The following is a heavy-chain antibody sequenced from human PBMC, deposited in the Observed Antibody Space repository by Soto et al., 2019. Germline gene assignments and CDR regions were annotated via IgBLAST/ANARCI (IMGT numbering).Heavy chain of an antibody. CDR1: GDSISSGRFY. Sequence: SETLSLTCIVSGDSISSGRFYWSWVRQYPGKGLEWIGYVYYSGTTNYNPSLKSRVTISVDTSKNQFSLKLSSVTAADTAVYYCARQQWLVLNAFDIWGQGTMVTVSS. J-gene: IGHJ3*02. V-gene: IGHV4-31*03. CDR3: ARQQWLVLNAFDI. D-gene: IGHD6-19*01. CDR2: VYYSGTT.